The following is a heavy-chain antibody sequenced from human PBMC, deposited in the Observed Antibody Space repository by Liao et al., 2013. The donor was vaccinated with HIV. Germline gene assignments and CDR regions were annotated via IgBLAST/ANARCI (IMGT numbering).Heavy chain of an antibody. J-gene: IGHJ4*02. CDR3: ARVSSGGGTDY. CDR1: RGSINSGNFY. Sequence: QVQLQQWGAGLLKPSETLSLTCTVSRGSINSGNFYWSWIRQPAGKGLEWLGRTSRSGTTDYATSLKRRVTISVDASKNQFSLNLKSVTAADTAVYFCARVSSGGGTDYWGQGALVIVSS. D-gene: IGHD3-10*01. CDR2: TSRSGTT. V-gene: IGHV4-61*02.